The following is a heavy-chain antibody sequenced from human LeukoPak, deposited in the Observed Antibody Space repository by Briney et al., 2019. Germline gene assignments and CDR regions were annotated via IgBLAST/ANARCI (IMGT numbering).Heavy chain of an antibody. CDR3: ARGRHPYTYGPFDY. V-gene: IGHV3-48*03. J-gene: IGHJ4*02. D-gene: IGHD5-18*01. CDR1: GFTFSSYE. CDR2: ISSSGSTI. Sequence: SGGPLRLSCAASGFTFSSYEMNWVCQAPGKGLEWVSYISSSGSTIYYADSVKGRFTISRDNAKNSLYLQMNSLRAEDTAVYYCARGRHPYTYGPFDYWGQGNLVTVSS.